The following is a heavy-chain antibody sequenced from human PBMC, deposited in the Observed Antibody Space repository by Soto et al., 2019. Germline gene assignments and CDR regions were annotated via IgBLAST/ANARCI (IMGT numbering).Heavy chain of an antibody. J-gene: IGHJ3*02. CDR2: IYTSGST. CDR3: ARNHKKTMATFGAFDI. D-gene: IGHD3-16*01. CDR1: GGSINSGTYY. Sequence: QVQLQEAGPGLVKPSQTLSLACTVSGGSINSGTYYWSWIRQHPGKGLEWIGHIYTSGSTYYNPSLKSRLAISVDTSKNQLALNLNSVTAADTAVYYCARNHKKTMATFGAFDIWGQGTVVTVSS. V-gene: IGHV4-31*03.